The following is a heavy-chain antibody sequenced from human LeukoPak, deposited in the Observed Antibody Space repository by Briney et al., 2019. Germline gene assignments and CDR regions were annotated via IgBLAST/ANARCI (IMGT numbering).Heavy chain of an antibody. J-gene: IGHJ4*02. CDR2: IYYSGST. V-gene: IGHV4-59*11. CDR1: GGSISSHY. Sequence: PSETLSLTCTVSGGSISSHYWSWIRQPPGKGLEWIGYIYYSGSTNYNPSLKSRVTISVDTSKNQFSLKLSSVTAADTAVYYCARSPYGTTYDYWGQGTLVTVSS. CDR3: ARSPYGTTYDY. D-gene: IGHD1-1*01.